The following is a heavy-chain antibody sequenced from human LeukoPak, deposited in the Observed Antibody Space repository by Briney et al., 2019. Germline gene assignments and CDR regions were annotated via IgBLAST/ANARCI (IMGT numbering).Heavy chain of an antibody. CDR1: GSTFNNYW. J-gene: IGHJ4*02. CDR2: IYPGDSDA. D-gene: IGHD5-24*01. CDR3: MRLRDEDGYPSSAEH. Sequence: NLGESLQISCQGSGSTFNNYWIAGVRQLPGKGLEWIGSIYPGDSDARYSPSFQGQVTISVVKSIGTADLQWDSLKASDSAIYYCMRLRDEDGYPSSAEHWGQGTLVTVSS. V-gene: IGHV5-51*01.